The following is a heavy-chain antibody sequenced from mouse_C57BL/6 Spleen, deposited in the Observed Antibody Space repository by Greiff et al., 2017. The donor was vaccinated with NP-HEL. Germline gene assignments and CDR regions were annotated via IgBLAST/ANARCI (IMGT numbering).Heavy chain of an antibody. CDR3: AISRLGRGDYAMDY. CDR1: GYTFTSYW. J-gene: IGHJ4*01. V-gene: IGHV1-74*01. CDR2: IHPSDSDT. Sequence: VQLQQPGAELVKPGASVKVSCKASGYTFTSYWMHWVKQRPGQGLEWIGRIHPSDSDTNYNQKFKGKATLTVDKSSSTAYMQRSSLTSEDSAVYYCAISRLGRGDYAMDYWGQGTSVTVSS. D-gene: IGHD4-1*01.